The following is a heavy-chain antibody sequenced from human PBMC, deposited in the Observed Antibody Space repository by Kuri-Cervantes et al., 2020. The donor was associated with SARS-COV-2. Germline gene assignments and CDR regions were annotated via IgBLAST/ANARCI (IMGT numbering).Heavy chain of an antibody. Sequence: GGSLRLSCAASGFTFSSYAMSWVRRAPGKGLEWVSGISGNGGATHYADSVKGRFTLSRDNSKNTLYLQMNSLRAEDTAVYFCAKDGWLLAPYYYYYMDVWGKGTTVTVSS. CDR2: ISGNGGAT. D-gene: IGHD3-22*01. CDR1: GFTFSSYA. J-gene: IGHJ6*03. V-gene: IGHV3-23*01. CDR3: AKDGWLLAPYYYYYMDV.